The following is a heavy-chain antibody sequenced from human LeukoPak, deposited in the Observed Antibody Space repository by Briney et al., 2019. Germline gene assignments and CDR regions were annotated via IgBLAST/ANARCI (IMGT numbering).Heavy chain of an antibody. CDR1: GGSISSSSYY. CDR3: ASASSWGYFDY. CDR2: IYYSGST. D-gene: IGHD6-13*01. Sequence: SETLSLTCTVSGGSISSSSYYWGWIRQPPGKGLEWIGSIYYSGSTYYNPSLKSRVTISVDTSKNQFSLKLSSVTAADTAVYYCASASSWGYFDYWGQGTLVTVSS. V-gene: IGHV4-39*01. J-gene: IGHJ4*02.